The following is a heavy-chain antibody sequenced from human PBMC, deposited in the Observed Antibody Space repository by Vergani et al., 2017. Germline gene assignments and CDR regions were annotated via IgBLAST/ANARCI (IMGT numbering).Heavy chain of an antibody. CDR2: IDPSDSYP. Sequence: EVQLVQSGAEVKKPGESLRISCKGSGYSFTSYWISWVRQMPGKGLEWMGRIDPSDSYPNYSPSFQGHVTISADKSISTAYLQWSSLKASDTAMYYCARVPSSKDWFYYSSGWYYFDYWGQGTLVTVSS. CDR1: GYSFTSYW. CDR3: ARVPSSKDWFYYSSGWYYFDY. J-gene: IGHJ4*02. V-gene: IGHV5-10-1*01. D-gene: IGHD6-19*01.